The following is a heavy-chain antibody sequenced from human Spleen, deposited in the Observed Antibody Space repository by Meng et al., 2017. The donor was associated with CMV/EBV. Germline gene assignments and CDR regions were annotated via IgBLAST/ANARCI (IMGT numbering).Heavy chain of an antibody. CDR2: INHSGST. J-gene: IGHJ6*02. CDR1: GGSFSGYY. CDR3: ARSTAKNYDFWSVYGMDV. D-gene: IGHD3-3*01. Sequence: SQTLSLTCAVYGGSFSGYYWSWIRQPPGKGLEWIGEINHSGSTNYNPSLKSRVTISVDTSKNQFSLKLSSVTAADTAVYYCARSTAKNYDFWSVYGMDVWGQGTTVTVSS. V-gene: IGHV4-34*01.